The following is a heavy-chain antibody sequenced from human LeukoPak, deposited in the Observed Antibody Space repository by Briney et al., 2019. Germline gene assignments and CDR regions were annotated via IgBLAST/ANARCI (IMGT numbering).Heavy chain of an antibody. V-gene: IGHV3-23*01. CDR2: ISGTGGNT. D-gene: IGHD3-10*01. CDR1: GITFSSYG. J-gene: IGHJ4*02. Sequence: GGSLRLSCAASGITFSSYGMSWVRQAPGKGLEWVSAISGTGGNTYYADSVKGRFTISRDNSKNTLYLQMNSLRAEDTAVYHCARAKPKNMVRGLIMRRESRYYFDYWGQGALVTVSS. CDR3: ARAKPKNMVRGLIMRRESRYYFDY.